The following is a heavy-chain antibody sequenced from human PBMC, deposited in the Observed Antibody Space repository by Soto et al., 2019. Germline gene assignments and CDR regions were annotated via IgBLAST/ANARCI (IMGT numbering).Heavy chain of an antibody. J-gene: IGHJ5*02. V-gene: IGHV4-30-2*06. Sequence: QLQLQESGLGLLKTSQTLSLNCSVSGVSISSGGLSWNWLRQSPGRGLEWIGYIYYPGLTYYNPSLKSRVSMSLDTSENQVSLSLSSVTAADSAVYYCARGRRSKTATAGTGWFDPWGPGTLVTVSS. CDR2: IYYPGLT. CDR1: GVSISSGGLS. D-gene: IGHD6-13*01. CDR3: ARGRRSKTATAGTGWFDP.